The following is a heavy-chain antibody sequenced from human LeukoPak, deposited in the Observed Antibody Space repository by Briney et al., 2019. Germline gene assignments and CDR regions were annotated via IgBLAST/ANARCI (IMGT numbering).Heavy chain of an antibody. CDR3: ARDYYGSGSPWFDP. CDR1: GGSISSYY. D-gene: IGHD3-10*01. Sequence: PSETLSLTCTVSGGSISSYYWSWIRQPAGKGLEWLGRIYTSGSTNYNPSLKSRVTMSVDTSKNQFSLKLSSVTAADTAVYYCARDYYGSGSPWFDPWGQGTLVTVSS. J-gene: IGHJ5*02. V-gene: IGHV4-4*07. CDR2: IYTSGST.